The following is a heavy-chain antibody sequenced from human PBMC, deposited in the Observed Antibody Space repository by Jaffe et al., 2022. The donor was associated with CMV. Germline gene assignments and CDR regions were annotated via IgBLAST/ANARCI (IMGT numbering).Heavy chain of an antibody. D-gene: IGHD5-18*01. Sequence: EVQLVESGGGLVQPGGSLRLSCAASGFTVSSNYMSWVRQAPGKGLEWVSVIYSGGSTYYADSVKGRFTISRDNSKNTLYLQMNSLRAEDTAVYYCARLGYSHKLEGGDYWGQGTLVTVSS. V-gene: IGHV3-66*01. CDR3: ARLGYSHKLEGGDY. J-gene: IGHJ4*02. CDR1: GFTVSSNY. CDR2: IYSGGST.